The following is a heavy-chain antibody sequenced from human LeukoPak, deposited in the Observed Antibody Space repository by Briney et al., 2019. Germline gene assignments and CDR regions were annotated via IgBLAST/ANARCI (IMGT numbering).Heavy chain of an antibody. D-gene: IGHD6-6*01. J-gene: IGHJ6*04. CDR2: ISGSGGST. CDR3: ARSYTSSYYYYGMDV. V-gene: IGHV3-23*01. Sequence: GGSLRLSCAASGFTFSSYAMSWVHQAPGKGLEWVSAISGSGGSTYYADSVKGRFTISRDNSKNTLYLQMNSLRAEDTAVYYCARSYTSSYYYYGMDVWGKGTTVTVSS. CDR1: GFTFSSYA.